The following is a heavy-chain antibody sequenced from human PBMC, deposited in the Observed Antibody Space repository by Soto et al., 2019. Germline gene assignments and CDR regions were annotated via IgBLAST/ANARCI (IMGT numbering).Heavy chain of an antibody. D-gene: IGHD3-16*01. Sequence: QVQLVESGGGVVQPGRSLRLSCAASGFTFSSYGMHWVRQAPGKGLEWVAVISYDGSNKYYADSVKGRFTISRDNXKXMLYLQMNSLRAEDTAVYYCAKDGGPRRFHYYGMDVWGQGTTVTVSS. V-gene: IGHV3-30*18. J-gene: IGHJ6*02. CDR2: ISYDGSNK. CDR3: AKDGGPRRFHYYGMDV. CDR1: GFTFSSYG.